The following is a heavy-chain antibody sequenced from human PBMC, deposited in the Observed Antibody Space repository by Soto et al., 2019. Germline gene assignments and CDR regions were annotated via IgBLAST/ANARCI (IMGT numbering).Heavy chain of an antibody. CDR2: ISAYNGNT. D-gene: IGHD2-2*01. CDR1: GYTFTSYG. CDR3: ARTPLEKDCSSTSCSSGAFDY. Sequence: ASVKVSCKASGYTFTSYGISWVRQAPGQGLEWMGWISAYNGNTNYAQKLQGRVTMTTDTSTSTAYMELRSLRSDDTAVYYCARTPLEKDCSSTSCSSGAFDYWGQGTLVTVSS. V-gene: IGHV1-18*01. J-gene: IGHJ4*02.